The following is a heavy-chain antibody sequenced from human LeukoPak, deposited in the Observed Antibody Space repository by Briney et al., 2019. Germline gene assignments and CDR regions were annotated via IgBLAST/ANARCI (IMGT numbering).Heavy chain of an antibody. CDR1: GFTFSSYE. Sequence: GGSLGLSCAASGFTFSSYEMNWVRQVPGKGLEWVSYISSSGSTIYYADSVKGRFTISRDNAKNSLYLQMNSLRAEDTAVYYCARGGYYDSSGYSQFDYWGQGTLVTVSS. CDR2: ISSSGSTI. J-gene: IGHJ4*02. CDR3: ARGGYYDSSGYSQFDY. V-gene: IGHV3-48*03. D-gene: IGHD3-22*01.